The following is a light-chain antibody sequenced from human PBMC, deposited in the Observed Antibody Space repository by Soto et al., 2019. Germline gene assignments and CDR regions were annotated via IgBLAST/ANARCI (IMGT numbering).Light chain of an antibody. CDR2: DVT. Sequence: QSALTQPPSASGSPGQSVTISCTGASSDVGGYNFDSWYQQHPGKAPKLMIYDVTKRPSGVPDRFSGSKSGNTASLTVSGLQVDDEADYYCSSYAGSSIPVAFGGGTQLTVL. CDR1: SSDVGGYNF. CDR3: SSYAGSSIPVA. J-gene: IGLJ2*01. V-gene: IGLV2-8*01.